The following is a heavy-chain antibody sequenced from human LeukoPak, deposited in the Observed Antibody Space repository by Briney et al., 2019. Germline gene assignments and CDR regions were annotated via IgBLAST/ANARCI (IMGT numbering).Heavy chain of an antibody. CDR3: ARVAEAAAFDS. J-gene: IGHJ4*02. Sequence: GGSLRLSCAASGFNFSGSGMHWVRQAPGKGLEWVTFIQYDVSQIYYADSVKGRFIISRDSAKNSLYLQMNSLKPEDTAVYYCARVAEAAAFDSWGQGTLVTVSS. CDR2: IQYDVSQI. CDR1: GFNFSGSG. V-gene: IGHV3-30*02. D-gene: IGHD6-13*01.